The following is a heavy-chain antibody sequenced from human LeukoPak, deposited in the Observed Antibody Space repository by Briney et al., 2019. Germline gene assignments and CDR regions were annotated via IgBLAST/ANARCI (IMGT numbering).Heavy chain of an antibody. CDR3: AKGLSGGGQRGYFDY. CDR1: GFIFSTYG. Sequence: GGSLRLSCAASGFIFSTYGIHWVRQAPGKGLEWVAVISNDGSNKYYADSVKGRFTISRDNSKNTLYLQMNSLRAEDTAVYYCAKGLSGGGQRGYFDYWGQGTLVTVS. V-gene: IGHV3-30*18. D-gene: IGHD4-23*01. J-gene: IGHJ4*02. CDR2: ISNDGSNK.